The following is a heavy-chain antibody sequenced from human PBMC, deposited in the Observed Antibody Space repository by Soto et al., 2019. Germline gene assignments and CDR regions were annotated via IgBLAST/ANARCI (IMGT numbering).Heavy chain of an antibody. Sequence: GESLKISCKGYGYIFTDYWIGWVRQMPGKGLELIGLIYPGDSDTRYSPSFQGRVTISADKSISTAFLQWSSLKASDTAMYYCASQKTVIRGPLSSNWFDPWGQGTLVTVSS. J-gene: IGHJ5*02. CDR3: ASQKTVIRGPLSSNWFDP. V-gene: IGHV5-51*01. CDR1: GYIFTDYW. D-gene: IGHD1-1*01. CDR2: IYPGDSDT.